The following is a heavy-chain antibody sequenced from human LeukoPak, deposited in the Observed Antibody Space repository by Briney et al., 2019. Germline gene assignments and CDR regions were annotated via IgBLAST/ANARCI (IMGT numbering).Heavy chain of an antibody. V-gene: IGHV4-31*03. J-gene: IGHJ5*02. Sequence: SETLSLTCTVSGGSISSGGYYWSWIRQHPGKGLEWIGYIYYSQSTYYNPSLKSRVTKSVDTSKNQFSLKLSSVTAADTAVYYCARDHGATMVPATAWFAPWGQGTLVTVSS. CDR3: ARDHGATMVPATAWFAP. D-gene: IGHD3-10*01. CDR1: GGSISSGGYY. CDR2: IYYSQST.